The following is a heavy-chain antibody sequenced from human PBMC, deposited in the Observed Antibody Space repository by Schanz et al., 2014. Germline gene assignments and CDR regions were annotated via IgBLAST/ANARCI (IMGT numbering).Heavy chain of an antibody. CDR3: AKDSCSSTTCYGYGMDV. D-gene: IGHD2-2*01. Sequence: EVQLVESGGGLVQPGGSLRLSCAASGFTFNSYAMTWVRQAPGKGLEWVSGISGSGGSTYYADSVKGRFTISRDNSKNTLYLQMNSLRAEDTAVYYCAKDSCSSTTCYGYGMDVWGQGSTVTVSS. CDR1: GFTFNSYA. J-gene: IGHJ6*02. V-gene: IGHV3-23*04. CDR2: ISGSGGST.